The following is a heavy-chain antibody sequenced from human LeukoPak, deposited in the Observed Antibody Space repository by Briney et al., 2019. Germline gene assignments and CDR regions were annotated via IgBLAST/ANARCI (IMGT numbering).Heavy chain of an antibody. J-gene: IGHJ4*02. V-gene: IGHV3-30*02. CDR1: GFTFIIYG. CDR3: AKDRLWFGELLPPVDY. Sequence: PGASLRLSCAASGFTFIIYGMHWGLQAPGQGLDSVAFRRYDGSNNYYADSVKGRFTISRDNSKNTLYLQMNSLRAEDTAVYYCAKDRLWFGELLPPVDYWGQGTLVTVSS. CDR2: RRYDGSNN. D-gene: IGHD3-10*01.